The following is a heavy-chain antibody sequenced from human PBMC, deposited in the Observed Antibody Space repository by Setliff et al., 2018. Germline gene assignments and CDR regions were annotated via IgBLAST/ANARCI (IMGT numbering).Heavy chain of an antibody. D-gene: IGHD6-13*01. CDR3: ATQTAAYYFDY. CDR1: GYTFTGPY. CDR2: INPDTGYS. J-gene: IGHJ4*02. Sequence: GASVKVSCKASGYTFTGPYMHWVRQAPGQGLEWMGWINPDTGYSKYAQKFQGRVTLTRDTSLTTAYMELRSLTSDDTAVYYCATQTAAYYFDYWDQGALVTVSS. V-gene: IGHV1-2*02.